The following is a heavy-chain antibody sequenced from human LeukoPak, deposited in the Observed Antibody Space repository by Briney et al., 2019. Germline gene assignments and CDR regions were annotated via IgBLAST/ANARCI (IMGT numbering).Heavy chain of an antibody. V-gene: IGHV4-59*01. CDR3: ARDGGPAFDI. Sequence: SETLSLTCTVSGGSISSYYWSWIRQPPGKGLEWIGYIYYSGSTNYNPSLKSRVTVSVDTSKNQFSLKLSSVTAADTAVYYCARDGGPAFDIWGQGTMVTVSS. CDR2: IYYSGST. J-gene: IGHJ3*02. D-gene: IGHD3-16*01. CDR1: GGSISSYY.